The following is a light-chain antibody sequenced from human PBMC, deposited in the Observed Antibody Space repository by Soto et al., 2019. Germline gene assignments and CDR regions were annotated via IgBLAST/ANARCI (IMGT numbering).Light chain of an antibody. CDR3: QQFNNFPVT. V-gene: IGKV1D-13*01. CDR2: YAS. Sequence: AIQLTQSPSSLSASVGDRVTITCRASQGVSSALAWYQQKPGKAPNLLIYYASSLESGVPSRFSGSGSGTDFTLTISSLQPEDFATYYCQQFNNFPVTFGGGTKVDI. J-gene: IGKJ4*01. CDR1: QGVSSA.